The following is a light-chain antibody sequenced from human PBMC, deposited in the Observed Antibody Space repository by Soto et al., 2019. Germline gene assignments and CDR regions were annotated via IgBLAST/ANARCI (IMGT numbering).Light chain of an antibody. CDR3: SSYTSISTLYV. CDR1: NSDVGGYNY. J-gene: IGLJ1*01. CDR2: EVS. Sequence: ALTQPASVSGSPGQSITISCTGTNSDVGGYNYVSWYQQYPGKAPELMIYEVSHRPSGVSNRFSGSKSDNTASLTISGLQAEDEADYYCSSYTSISTLYVFGTGTKVTVL. V-gene: IGLV2-14*01.